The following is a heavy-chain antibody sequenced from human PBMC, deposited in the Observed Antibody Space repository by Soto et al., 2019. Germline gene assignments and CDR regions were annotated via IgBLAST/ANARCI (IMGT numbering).Heavy chain of an antibody. CDR3: ARGDTVTGKNVFDF. CDR1: AGSFSNYY. V-gene: IGHV4-34*01. D-gene: IGHD2-21*02. J-gene: IGHJ3*01. Sequence: LQQWGAGLLKPSETLSLTCGVYAGSFSNYYWTWIRQPPGKGLEWIGEINHSGSTNQNPSLESRVTISVDTSKNQFSLKRSSVTAADTALYYCARGDTVTGKNVFDFWGQGTLVTVSS. CDR2: INHSGST.